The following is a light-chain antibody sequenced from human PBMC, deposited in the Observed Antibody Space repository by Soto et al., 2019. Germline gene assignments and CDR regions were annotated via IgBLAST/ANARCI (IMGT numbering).Light chain of an antibody. V-gene: IGKV3-20*01. J-gene: IGKJ1*01. CDR1: QRVSSIY. CDR3: AQYGSSRGT. CDR2: GAS. Sequence: EIVLTQSPGTLSLSPGERATLSCRASQRVSSIYLAWYQQKPGQAPRLLIYGASSRATGIPDRFSGSGSGKDFTLTISRLEPEDFAVYYCAQYGSSRGTCGQGTKVEI.